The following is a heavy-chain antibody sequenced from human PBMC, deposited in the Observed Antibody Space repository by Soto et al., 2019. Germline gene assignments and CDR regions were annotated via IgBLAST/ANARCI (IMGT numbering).Heavy chain of an antibody. V-gene: IGHV3-30*18. D-gene: IGHD3-3*01. CDR1: GFSFSVFG. J-gene: IGHJ5*02. Sequence: QVQLVESGGCVVQPGTSLRLSCVASGFSFSVFGMHWVRQFPGKGLEWVAVISNDGSKRYYIDSVEGRFTISRDDSTNTLYLQMDSLRVDDTAVYYCAKYKVPYFDYWSRQRWFDPWGQGTPVTVSS. CDR3: AKYKVPYFDYWSRQRWFDP. CDR2: ISNDGSKR.